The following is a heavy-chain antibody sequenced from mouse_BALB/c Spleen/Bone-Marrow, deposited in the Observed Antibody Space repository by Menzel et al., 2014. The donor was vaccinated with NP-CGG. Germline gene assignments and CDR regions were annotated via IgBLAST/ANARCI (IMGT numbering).Heavy chain of an antibody. CDR3: ARGNYYGHLDY. V-gene: IGHV4-1*02. CDR1: GFDFSRYW. J-gene: IGHJ2*01. D-gene: IGHD2-1*01. CDR2: INPDSRTI. Sequence: EVQRVESGGGLVQPGGPLKLSCAASGFDFSRYWMSWVRQAPGKGLQWIGEINPDSRTINYTPSLKDKFIISRDNAKNTLYLQMSKVRSEDTALYYCARGNYYGHLDYWGQGTTLTVSS.